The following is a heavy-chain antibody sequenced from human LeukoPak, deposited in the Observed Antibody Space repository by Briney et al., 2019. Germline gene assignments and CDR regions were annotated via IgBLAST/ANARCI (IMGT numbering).Heavy chain of an antibody. CDR1: GGSISSGGYY. CDR3: ARSKDWDSSGLVDY. J-gene: IGHJ4*02. CDR2: IYHSGST. Sequence: SETLSLTCTVSGGSISSGGYYWSWIRQPPGKGLEWIGYIYHSGSTYYNPSLKSRVTISVDRSKNQFSLKLSSVTAADTAVYYCARSKDWDSSGLVDYWGQGTLVTVSS. D-gene: IGHD3-22*01. V-gene: IGHV4-30-2*01.